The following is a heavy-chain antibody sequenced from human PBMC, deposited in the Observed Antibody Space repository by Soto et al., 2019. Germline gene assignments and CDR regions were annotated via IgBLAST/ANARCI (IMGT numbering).Heavy chain of an antibody. CDR1: GFTLSEHY. D-gene: IGHD3-22*01. CDR2: SRNRAQGYST. J-gene: IGHJ4*02. CDR3: VRDTYFSDSCGYTRCFDY. V-gene: IGHV3-72*01. Sequence: EVQLVESGGGLVQPGGSLRLSCAFSGFTLSEHYIDWVRQAPGKGLEWVGRSRNRAQGYSTQYAASVKGRFTTSRDDSKNLLYLQMNSLRTEDTAIYYCVRDTYFSDSCGYTRCFDYWGQGTLVTVSS.